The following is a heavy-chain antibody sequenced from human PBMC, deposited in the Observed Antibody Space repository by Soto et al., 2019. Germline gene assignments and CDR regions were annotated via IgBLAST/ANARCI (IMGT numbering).Heavy chain of an antibody. D-gene: IGHD1-26*01. Sequence: PSETLSLTCTVSGGSISSSSYYWGWIRQPPGKGLEWIGSIYYSGSTYYNPSLKSRVTISVDTSKNQFSLKLSSVTAADTAVYYCARPSGSYLYYFDYWGQGTLVPSPQ. CDR3: ARPSGSYLYYFDY. CDR2: IYYSGST. CDR1: GGSISSSSYY. V-gene: IGHV4-39*01. J-gene: IGHJ4*02.